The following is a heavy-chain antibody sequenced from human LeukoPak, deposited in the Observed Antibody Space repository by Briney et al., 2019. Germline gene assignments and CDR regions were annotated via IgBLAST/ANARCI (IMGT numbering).Heavy chain of an antibody. V-gene: IGHV4-30-4*01. Sequence: PSETLTLTCTVSGGSISSSSYYWSWIRQPPGKGLEWIGYIYYSGSTYYNPSLKSRVTISVDTSKNQFSLKLSSVTAADTAVYYCARGKYDILTGYFLRNYYYYGMDVWGQGTTVTVSS. CDR3: ARGKYDILTGYFLRNYYYYGMDV. D-gene: IGHD3-9*01. CDR1: GGSISSSSYY. J-gene: IGHJ6*02. CDR2: IYYSGST.